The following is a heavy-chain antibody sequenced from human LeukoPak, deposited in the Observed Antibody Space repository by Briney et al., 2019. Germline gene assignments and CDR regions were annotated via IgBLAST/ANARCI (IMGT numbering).Heavy chain of an antibody. CDR1: GGSFSGYY. J-gene: IGHJ5*02. CDR2: INHSGST. D-gene: IGHD3-10*01. Sequence: SETLSLTCAVYGGSFSGYYWSWIRQPPGKGLEWIGEINHSGSTNYNPSLKSRVTISVDTSKNQFSLKLSSVTAADTAVYYCARVARGGYGSGSYRQNWFDPWGQGTLVTVSS. V-gene: IGHV4-34*01. CDR3: ARVARGGYGSGSYRQNWFDP.